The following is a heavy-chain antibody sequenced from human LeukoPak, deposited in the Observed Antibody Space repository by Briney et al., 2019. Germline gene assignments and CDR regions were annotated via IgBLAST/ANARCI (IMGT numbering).Heavy chain of an antibody. Sequence: ASVKVSCKASRYTFTGYYMHWVRQAPGQGLEWMGWITPNSGGTNYAQKFQGRVTMTRDTSISTAYMELTRLRSDDTAVYYCAREVLGYCSSTSCYAYSVVFSWDYYYMDVWGKGTTVTISS. J-gene: IGHJ6*03. D-gene: IGHD2-2*01. CDR1: RYTFTGYY. CDR3: AREVLGYCSSTSCYAYSVVFSWDYYYMDV. CDR2: ITPNSGGT. V-gene: IGHV1-2*02.